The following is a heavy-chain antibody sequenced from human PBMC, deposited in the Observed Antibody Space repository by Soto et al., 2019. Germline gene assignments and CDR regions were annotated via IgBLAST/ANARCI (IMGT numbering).Heavy chain of an antibody. V-gene: IGHV3-30*18. CDR1: GFTFSTYG. J-gene: IGHJ6*02. CDR2: ISSDGTNK. D-gene: IGHD4-17*01. Sequence: QVQLVESGGGEVQPGRSLTISCAASGFTFSTYGMHWVRQTPGKGLEWVAVISSDGTNKFYSDSLKGRFTIYRDNFKNTLTLQMNSLRADDTAVYSCAKDLQSYGDYDYYCYGMDVWGLGTRVTVSS. CDR3: AKDLQSYGDYDYYCYGMDV.